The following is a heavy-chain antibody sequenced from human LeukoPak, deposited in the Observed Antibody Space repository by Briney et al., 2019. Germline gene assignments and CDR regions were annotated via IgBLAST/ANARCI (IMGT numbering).Heavy chain of an antibody. Sequence: SVKVSCXASGGTFSSYAISWVRQAPGQGLEWMGGIIPIFGTANYAQKFQGRVTITTDESTSTAYMELSSLRSEDTAVYYCARDVYCTNPLCTYNWFDPWGQRTLVTVSS. V-gene: IGHV1-69*05. CDR3: ARDVYCTNPLCTYNWFDP. J-gene: IGHJ5*02. CDR1: GGTFSSYA. CDR2: IIPIFGTA. D-gene: IGHD2-8*01.